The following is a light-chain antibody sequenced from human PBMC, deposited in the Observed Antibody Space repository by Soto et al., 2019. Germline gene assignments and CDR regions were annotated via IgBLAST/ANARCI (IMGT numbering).Light chain of an antibody. J-gene: IGKJ1*01. V-gene: IGKV1-39*01. Sequence: DIQMTQSPSSLSASVGDRVTIPCRASQSISNYLNWYQQKPGKAPKLLIYAASTLQSGVPSRFSGSGSGTEFTLTISSLQPEDFATYYCQQSYTTPRTFGHGTKVEIK. CDR3: QQSYTTPRT. CDR2: AAS. CDR1: QSISNY.